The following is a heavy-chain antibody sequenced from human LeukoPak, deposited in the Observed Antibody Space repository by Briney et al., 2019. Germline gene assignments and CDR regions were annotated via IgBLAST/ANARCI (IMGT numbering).Heavy chain of an antibody. CDR1: AGSINNYY. J-gene: IGHJ4*02. D-gene: IGHD5-24*01. CDR2: IHHSGST. CDR3: ARVFPHGYSDY. Sequence: SETLSLTCTVSAGSINNYYWTWIRQPPGKGLKWIGYIHHSGSTKYSPSLKSRLTISVDTSKNQFSLGLTSVTAADTAIYYCARVFPHGYSDYWGQGTLVTVSS. V-gene: IGHV4-59*01.